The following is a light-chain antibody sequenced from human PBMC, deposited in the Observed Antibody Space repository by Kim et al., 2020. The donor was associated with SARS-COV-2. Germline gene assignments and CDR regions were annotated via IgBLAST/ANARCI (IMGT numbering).Light chain of an antibody. J-gene: IGLJ1*01. V-gene: IGLV1-47*01. CDR2: TNN. CDR1: RSDIGSTD. Sequence: GQRVTISCSGSRSDIGSTDVCWYQQLPGTAPTPLIYTNNQRPSGVPDRFSGSKSGTSASLAISGLRSEDEADYYCAAWDDSLSGRVFGTGTKVTVL. CDR3: AAWDDSLSGRV.